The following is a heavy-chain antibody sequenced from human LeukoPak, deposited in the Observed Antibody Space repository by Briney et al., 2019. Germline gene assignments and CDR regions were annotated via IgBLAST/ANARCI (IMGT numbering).Heavy chain of an antibody. J-gene: IGHJ4*02. D-gene: IGHD6-13*01. Sequence: GGSLRLSCAASGFTFSSYSMNWVRQAPGKGLEWVSSISSSSSYIYYADSVKGRFTISRDNAKNSLYLQMNSLRAEDTAVYYCARARIEAAGNFDYWGQGTLVTVSS. V-gene: IGHV3-21*01. CDR3: ARARIEAAGNFDY. CDR2: ISSSSSYI. CDR1: GFTFSSYS.